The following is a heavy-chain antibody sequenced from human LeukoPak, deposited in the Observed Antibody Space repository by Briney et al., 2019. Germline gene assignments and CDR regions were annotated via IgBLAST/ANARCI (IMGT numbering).Heavy chain of an antibody. J-gene: IGHJ3*02. CDR3: ARRSRNGLDAFDI. CDR2: IDPNTGDI. D-gene: IGHD2-8*01. Sequence: ASVKVSCKASAYTFTGYYLHWVRQAPGQGPEWMGWIDPNTGDISTAQRFQGRVTMTSDRSISTAYMALSRLTSYDTALYYCARRSRNGLDAFDIWGQGTMVTVSS. CDR1: AYTFTGYY. V-gene: IGHV1-2*02.